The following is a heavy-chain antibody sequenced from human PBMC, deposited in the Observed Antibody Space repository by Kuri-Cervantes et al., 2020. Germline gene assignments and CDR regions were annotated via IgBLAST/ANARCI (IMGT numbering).Heavy chain of an antibody. CDR1: GFTFSNND. D-gene: IGHD1-26*01. Sequence: GGSLRLSCGASGFTFSNNDMGWVRQAPGKGLEWVSSISSSSSYIYYADSVKGRFTISRDNAKNTLYLQMNNLRAEDTAVYFCVRGGISSPNSFDIWGQGTMVTVSS. CDR2: ISSSSSYI. J-gene: IGHJ3*02. V-gene: IGHV3-21*01. CDR3: VRGGISSPNSFDI.